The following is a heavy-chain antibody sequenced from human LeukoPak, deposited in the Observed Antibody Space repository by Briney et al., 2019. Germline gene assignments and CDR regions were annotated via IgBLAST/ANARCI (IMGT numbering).Heavy chain of an antibody. CDR2: IYGGGST. CDR1: GVTVSNNF. V-gene: IGHV3-53*01. CDR3: AKVGAARSVKNFDY. Sequence: GGSLRLSCAASGVTVSNNFMSWVRQAPGKGLEWVSVIYGGGSTYYADSVKGRFTISRDTSKNTLYLQMNSLRAEDTAVYYCAKVGAARSVKNFDYWGQGTLVTVSS. J-gene: IGHJ4*02. D-gene: IGHD3-3*01.